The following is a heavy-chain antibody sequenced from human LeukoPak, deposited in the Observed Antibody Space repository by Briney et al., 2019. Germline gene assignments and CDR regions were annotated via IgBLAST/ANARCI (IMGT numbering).Heavy chain of an antibody. V-gene: IGHV3-21*01. CDR3: ARLGHWNDIP. CDR1: GFSFSDYS. CDR2: ISSYSTYI. D-gene: IGHD1-1*01. Sequence: PGGSLRLSCAASGFSFSDYSMNWVRQAPGKGLEWVSFISSYSTYIYYADSLKGRFTISRDNAKNSLYPQMNSLRAEDTAVYYCARLGHWNDIPWGQGTMVTVSS. J-gene: IGHJ3*01.